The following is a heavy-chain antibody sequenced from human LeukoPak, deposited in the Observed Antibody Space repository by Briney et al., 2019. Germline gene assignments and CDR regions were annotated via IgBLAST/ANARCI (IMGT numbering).Heavy chain of an antibody. J-gene: IGHJ3*02. CDR1: GGTFSSYA. D-gene: IGHD4-17*01. Sequence: GASVTVSCKASGGTFSSYAISWVRQAPGQGLEGMGGIIPIFGTANYVQKFQGRVTITADESTSTAYMELSSLRSEDTAVYYCARGGDYGAEDDAFDIWGQGTMVTVSS. CDR3: ARGGDYGAEDDAFDI. CDR2: IIPIFGTA. V-gene: IGHV1-69*13.